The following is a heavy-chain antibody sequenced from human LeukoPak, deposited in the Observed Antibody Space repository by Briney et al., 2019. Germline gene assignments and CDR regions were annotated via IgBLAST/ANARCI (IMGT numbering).Heavy chain of an antibody. Sequence: GGSLRLSCAASGFTFSSYSMNWVRQAPGEGLEWVSSISSSSSYIYYADSVKGRFTISRDNAKSSLYLQVNSLRAEDTALYYCARSGDYGESFDSWGQGTLVTVSS. D-gene: IGHD4-17*01. V-gene: IGHV3-21*04. CDR3: ARSGDYGESFDS. J-gene: IGHJ4*02. CDR1: GFTFSSYS. CDR2: ISSSSSYI.